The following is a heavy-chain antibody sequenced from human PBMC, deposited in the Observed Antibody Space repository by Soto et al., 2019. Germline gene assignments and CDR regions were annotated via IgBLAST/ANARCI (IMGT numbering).Heavy chain of an antibody. CDR2: IVVGSGDT. Sequence: ASVKVSCKASGFTFPSSAVQWVRQARGQRLEWIGWIVVGSGDTNSAQKFQERVTITRDMSTSAAYIELSSLRSEDTAVYYCAATIIAAVGTGYYYGMDVWGQGTTVTVSS. CDR1: GFTFPSSA. D-gene: IGHD6-13*01. CDR3: AATIIAAVGTGYYYGMDV. J-gene: IGHJ6*02. V-gene: IGHV1-58*01.